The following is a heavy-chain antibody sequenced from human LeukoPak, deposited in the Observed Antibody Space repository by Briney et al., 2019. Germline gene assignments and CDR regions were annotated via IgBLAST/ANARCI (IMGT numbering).Heavy chain of an antibody. CDR2: MNPNSGNT. D-gene: IGHD4-17*01. CDR1: GYTFTSYD. J-gene: IGHJ4*02. CDR3: ARSNLHDYGVHFDY. Sequence: ASVKVSCKASGYTFTSYDINWVRQATGQGLEWMGWMNPNSGNTGYAQKFQGRVTITRDTSASTAYMELSSLRSEDTAVYYCARSNLHDYGVHFDYWGQGTLVTVSS. V-gene: IGHV1-8*01.